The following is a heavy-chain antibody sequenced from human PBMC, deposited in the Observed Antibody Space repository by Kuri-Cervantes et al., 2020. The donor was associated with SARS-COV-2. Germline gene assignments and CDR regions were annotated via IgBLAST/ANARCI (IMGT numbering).Heavy chain of an antibody. Sequence: GSLRLSCTVSGYSISSGYYWGWIRQPPGKGLEWIGSIYHSGSTYYNPSLKSRVTISVDTSKNQFSLKLSSVTAADTAVYYCARARTGYLYPHYFDYWGQGTLVTVSS. V-gene: IGHV4-38-2*02. CDR1: GYSISSGYY. J-gene: IGHJ4*02. CDR3: ARARTGYLYPHYFDY. D-gene: IGHD1-14*01. CDR2: IYHSGST.